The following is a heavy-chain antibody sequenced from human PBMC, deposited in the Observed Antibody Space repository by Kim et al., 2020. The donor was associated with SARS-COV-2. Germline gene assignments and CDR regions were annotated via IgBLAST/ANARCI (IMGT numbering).Heavy chain of an antibody. V-gene: IGHV4-34*01. CDR3: ARGRSGDKLWSPVRHVTNVKKRYYFDY. J-gene: IGHJ4*02. CDR2: INHSGST. CDR1: GGSFSGYY. D-gene: IGHD5-18*01. Sequence: SETLSLTCAVYGGSFSGYYWSWIRQPPGKGLEWIGEINHSGSTNYNPSLKSRVTISVDTSKNQFSLKLSSVTAADTAVYYCARGRSGDKLWSPVRHVTNVKKRYYFDYWGQGTLVTVSS.